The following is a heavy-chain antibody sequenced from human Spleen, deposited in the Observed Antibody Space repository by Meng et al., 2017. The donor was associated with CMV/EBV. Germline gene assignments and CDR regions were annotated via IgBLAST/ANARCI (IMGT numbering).Heavy chain of an antibody. CDR2: ISSSSNYI. J-gene: IGHJ4*02. Sequence: GGSLRLSCAASGFTFSTYSINWVRQAPGKGLEWVSSISSSSNYIYYADPVEGRFTISRDNAKKSLYLQMNSLRVEDTAVYYCARVRYSSGWGPFDYWGQGALVTVSS. V-gene: IGHV3-21*01. D-gene: IGHD6-19*01. CDR3: ARVRYSSGWGPFDY. CDR1: GFTFSTYS.